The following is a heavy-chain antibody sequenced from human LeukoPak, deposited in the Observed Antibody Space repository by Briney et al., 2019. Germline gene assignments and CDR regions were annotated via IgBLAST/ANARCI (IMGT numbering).Heavy chain of an antibody. CDR2: ISSSSSYI. J-gene: IGHJ3*02. CDR3: AKKQPLGGSYAFDI. Sequence: GGSLRLSCAASGFTFSSYSMNWVRQAPGKGLEWVSSISSSSSYIYYADSVKGRFTISRDNAKSSLYLQMNSLRAEDTAVYYCAKKQPLGGSYAFDIWGQGTMVTVSS. D-gene: IGHD1/OR15-1a*01. CDR1: GFTFSSYS. V-gene: IGHV3-21*01.